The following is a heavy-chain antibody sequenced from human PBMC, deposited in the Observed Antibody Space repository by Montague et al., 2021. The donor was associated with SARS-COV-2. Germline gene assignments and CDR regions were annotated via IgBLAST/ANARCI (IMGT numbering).Heavy chain of an antibody. Sequence: SETLSLTCTVSGGSISSYYWGWIRQPPGKGLEWIGYIYYSGSTNYNPSLTSRVTISVDTSKNQFSLKLSSVTAADTAVYYCARAPVAHITIFGVVTSFDYWGQGTLVTVSS. CDR3: ARAPVAHITIFGVVTSFDY. V-gene: IGHV4-59*01. CDR1: GGSISSYY. J-gene: IGHJ4*02. CDR2: IYYSGST. D-gene: IGHD3-3*01.